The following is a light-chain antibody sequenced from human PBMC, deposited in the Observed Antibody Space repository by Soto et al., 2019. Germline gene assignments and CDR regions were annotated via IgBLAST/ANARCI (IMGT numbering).Light chain of an antibody. CDR1: RSDIGSYNS. V-gene: IGLV2-23*02. J-gene: IGLJ3*02. CDR3: FSYAGSRTWV. Sequence: QSVLTQPASVSGSPGQSITISRTGTRSDIGSYNSIAWYQQHPGKTPRVMIFGFTKRPSGISNRFSGSKSGFKASLTISGLQAEDEADYFCFSYAGSRTWVFGGGTKLTVL. CDR2: GFT.